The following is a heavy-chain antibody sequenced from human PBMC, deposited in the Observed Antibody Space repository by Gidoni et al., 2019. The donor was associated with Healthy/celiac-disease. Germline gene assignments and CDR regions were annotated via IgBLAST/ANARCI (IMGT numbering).Heavy chain of an antibody. V-gene: IGHV1-69*01. J-gene: IGHJ4*02. D-gene: IGHD3-9*01. Sequence: QVQLVQSGAEVNKPGSSVHVSCKASGGTFSSYAISWVRQAPGQGLEWMGGIIPILSTANYAQKFQGRVTITADESTSTAYMELSSLRSEDTAVYYCAREAIYDILTGWGYFDYWGQGTLVTVSS. CDR1: GGTFSSYA. CDR2: IIPILSTA. CDR3: AREAIYDILTGWGYFDY.